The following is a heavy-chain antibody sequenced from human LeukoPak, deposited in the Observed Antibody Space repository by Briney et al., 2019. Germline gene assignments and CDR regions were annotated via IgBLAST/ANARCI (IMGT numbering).Heavy chain of an antibody. CDR2: MYYSGST. D-gene: IGHD3-22*01. CDR3: ARHYDSSGYTNTLDP. Sequence: SETLSLTCSVSGGSISSHYWSWIRQPPGKGLEWIGYMYYSGSTKYNPSLKSRVTISVDTSKNKFSLKLSSVTAADTAVYYCARHYDSSGYTNTLDPWGQGTLVTVSS. J-gene: IGHJ5*02. CDR1: GGSISSHY. V-gene: IGHV4-59*11.